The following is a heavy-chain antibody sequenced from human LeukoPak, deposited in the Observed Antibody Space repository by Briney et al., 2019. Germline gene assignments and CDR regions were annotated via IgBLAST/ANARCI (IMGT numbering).Heavy chain of an antibody. CDR1: GFTFTNFA. D-gene: IGHD3-22*01. Sequence: GGPWSLSCAASGFTFTNFALSWVRQAPGKGREWAAGISESGGRTTYADSVKGRFTISRDNPKNTLYLQMNSLRAEDTAVYFCAKRGVVIRVILVGFHKEAYYFDSWGQGALVTVSS. CDR2: ISESGGRT. CDR3: AKRGVVIRVILVGFHKEAYYFDS. J-gene: IGHJ4*02. V-gene: IGHV3-23*01.